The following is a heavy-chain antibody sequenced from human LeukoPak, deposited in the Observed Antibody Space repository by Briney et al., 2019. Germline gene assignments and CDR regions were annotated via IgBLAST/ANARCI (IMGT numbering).Heavy chain of an antibody. CDR3: ARIDSSGYYRHWYFDL. CDR1: GFTVSNNY. Sequence: GGSLRLSCAASGFTVSNNYMSWVRRAPGKGLEWVAVIYSGGTTYYADSVKGRFTISRDNSKNTLYLQMNSLRAEDTAVYYCARIDSSGYYRHWYFDLWGRGTLVTVSS. V-gene: IGHV3-53*01. J-gene: IGHJ2*01. CDR2: IYSGGTT. D-gene: IGHD3-22*01.